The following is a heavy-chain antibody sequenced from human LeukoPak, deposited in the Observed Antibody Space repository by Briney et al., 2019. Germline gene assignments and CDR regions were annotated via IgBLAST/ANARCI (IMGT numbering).Heavy chain of an antibody. Sequence: GPTLVKPTQTLTLTCTFSGFSLSTIGVGVGWIRQPPGKALDCLALIYWNDDKRYSPALKSRLTITKDTSTTQVVLTMTNMDPVDTATYYCAHGVPSSSWNNYFDYWGQGTLVTVSS. CDR1: GFSLSTIGVG. V-gene: IGHV2-5*01. D-gene: IGHD6-13*01. CDR2: IYWNDDK. CDR3: AHGVPSSSWNNYFDY. J-gene: IGHJ4*02.